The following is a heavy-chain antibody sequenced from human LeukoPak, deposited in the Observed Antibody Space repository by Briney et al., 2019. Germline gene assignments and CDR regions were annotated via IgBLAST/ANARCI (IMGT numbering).Heavy chain of an antibody. CDR1: GGSISGYF. CDR3: AREPASGREPTSGRPLDY. CDR2: IYSSGSN. Sequence: TSETLSLTCTVSGGSISGYFWSWIRQPAGKGLEWIGRIYSSGSNNYNPSLKSRVTVSLDTSKNHLSLNLSSVTAADTAVYYCAREPASGREPTSGRPLDYWGQGTLVTVSS. D-gene: IGHD5-12*01. V-gene: IGHV4-4*07. J-gene: IGHJ4*02.